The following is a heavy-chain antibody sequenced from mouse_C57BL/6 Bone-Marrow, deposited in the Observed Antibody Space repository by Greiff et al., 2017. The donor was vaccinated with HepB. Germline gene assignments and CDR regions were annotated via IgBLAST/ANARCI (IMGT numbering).Heavy chain of an antibody. J-gene: IGHJ2*01. V-gene: IGHV1-66*01. D-gene: IGHD2-3*01. CDR2: IYPGSGYT. CDR3: ARSYDGYYIDY. CDR1: GYSFTSYY. Sequence: VQLQQSGPELVKPGASVKISCKASGYSFTSYYIHWVKQRPGQGLEWIGWIYPGSGYTKYNEKFKGKATLTADTSSSTAYMQLSSLTSEDSAVYYCARSYDGYYIDYWGQGTTLTVSS.